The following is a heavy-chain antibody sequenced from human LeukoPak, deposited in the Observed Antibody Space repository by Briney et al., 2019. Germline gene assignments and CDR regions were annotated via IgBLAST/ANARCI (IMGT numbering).Heavy chain of an antibody. J-gene: IGHJ3*02. V-gene: IGHV1-46*01. CDR1: GYTFTSYY. Sequence: ASVKVSCKASGYTFTSYYMHWVRQAPGQGLEWMGIINPSGGSTSYAQKFQGRVTMTRDTSTGTVYMELSSLRSEDTAVYYCARRGLMVRGVISLDAFDIWGQGTMVTVSS. CDR3: ARRGLMVRGVISLDAFDI. D-gene: IGHD3-10*01. CDR2: INPSGGST.